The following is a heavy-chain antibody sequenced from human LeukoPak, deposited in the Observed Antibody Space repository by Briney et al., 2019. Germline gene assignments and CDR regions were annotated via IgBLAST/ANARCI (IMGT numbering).Heavy chain of an antibody. Sequence: SETLSLTCAVSGGSISSYYWSWIRQPPGKGLEWIGYIYYSGSTNYNPSLKSRVTISVDTSKNQFSLKLSSVTAADTAVYYCARAGYYYGMDVWGQGTTVTVSS. CDR1: GGSISSYY. CDR2: IYYSGST. J-gene: IGHJ6*02. CDR3: ARAGYYYGMDV. V-gene: IGHV4-59*01.